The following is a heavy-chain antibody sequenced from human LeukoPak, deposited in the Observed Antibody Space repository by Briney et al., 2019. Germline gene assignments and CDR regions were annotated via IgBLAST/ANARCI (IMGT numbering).Heavy chain of an antibody. CDR1: GGSISGYH. Sequence: SETLSLTCTVSGGSISGYHWSWIRQPPGKGLEWIGEINHSGSTNYNPSLKSRVTISVGTSKNQFSLKLSSVTAADTAAYYCARGSWYSSSWYRVGNWFDPWGQGTLVTVSS. V-gene: IGHV4-34*01. D-gene: IGHD6-13*01. J-gene: IGHJ5*02. CDR3: ARGSWYSSSWYRVGNWFDP. CDR2: INHSGST.